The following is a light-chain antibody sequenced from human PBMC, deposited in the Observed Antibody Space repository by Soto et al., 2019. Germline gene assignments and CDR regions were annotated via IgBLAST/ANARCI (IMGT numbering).Light chain of an antibody. CDR2: EAS. CDR3: QQYENYPCN. V-gene: IGKV1-5*01. CDR1: QRINNW. Sequence: PVREKVAINFRASQRINNWVAWYQQKPGKAPKFLIYEASTLESGVPSRFSGSASGTEFTLTITSLQPGAFATYYSQQYENYPCNFGQGAKVDI. J-gene: IGKJ2*02.